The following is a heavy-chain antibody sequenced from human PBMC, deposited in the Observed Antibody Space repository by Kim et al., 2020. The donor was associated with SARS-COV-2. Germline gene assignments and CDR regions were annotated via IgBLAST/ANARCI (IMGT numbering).Heavy chain of an antibody. CDR1: GLVFSHYA. CDR2: ISGGGEHT. Sequence: GGSLRLSCAASGLVFSHYAMTWVRQAPGKGLEWVSSISGGGEHTYYADSVRGRFTISRDNFKRTLYLQMNSLRDEDTAFYYCTKCGTDGGHCVFDYWGQGTPVTVSS. D-gene: IGHD2-21*02. J-gene: IGHJ4*02. CDR3: TKCGTDGGHCVFDY. V-gene: IGHV3-23*01.